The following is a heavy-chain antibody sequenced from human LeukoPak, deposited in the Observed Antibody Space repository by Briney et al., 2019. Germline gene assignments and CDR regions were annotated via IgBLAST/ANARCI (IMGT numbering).Heavy chain of an antibody. D-gene: IGHD4-23*01. Sequence: PGRSLRLSCAASGFTFDDYAMHWVRQAPGKGLEWASGISWNSGSIGYADSVKGRFTISRDNAKNSLYLQMNSLRAEDTALYYCAKDMAYGGNSGIDYWGQGTLVTVSS. CDR3: AKDMAYGGNSGIDY. CDR1: GFTFDDYA. V-gene: IGHV3-9*01. J-gene: IGHJ4*02. CDR2: ISWNSGSI.